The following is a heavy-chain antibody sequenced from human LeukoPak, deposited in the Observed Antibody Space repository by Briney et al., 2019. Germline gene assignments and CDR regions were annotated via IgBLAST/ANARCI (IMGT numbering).Heavy chain of an antibody. J-gene: IGHJ5*02. CDR3: ARDGRYCSSTSCYTGIRNWFDP. D-gene: IGHD2-2*02. V-gene: IGHV3-21*01. CDR2: ISSSSSYI. CDR1: GFTFSSYV. Sequence: PGGSLRLSCAASGFTFSSYVMNWVRQAPGKGLEWVSSISSSSSYIYYADSVKGRFTISRDNAKNSLYLQMNSLRAEDTAVYYCARDGRYCSSTSCYTGIRNWFDPWGQGTLVTVSS.